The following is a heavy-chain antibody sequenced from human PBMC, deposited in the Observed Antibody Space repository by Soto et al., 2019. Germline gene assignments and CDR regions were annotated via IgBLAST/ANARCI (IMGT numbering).Heavy chain of an antibody. J-gene: IGHJ6*02. D-gene: IGHD5-12*01. CDR1: GGTFSSYA. CDR2: IIPIFGTA. V-gene: IGHV1-69*06. Sequence: QVQLVQSGAEVKKPGSSVKVSCKASGGTFSSYAISWVRQAPGQGLEWMGGIIPIFGTANYAQKFQCGVTITADKSTSTAYRELSRLSSEDTAVYYCARGEMATTSYYYYGMDVWGQGATVTVSS. CDR3: ARGEMATTSYYYYGMDV.